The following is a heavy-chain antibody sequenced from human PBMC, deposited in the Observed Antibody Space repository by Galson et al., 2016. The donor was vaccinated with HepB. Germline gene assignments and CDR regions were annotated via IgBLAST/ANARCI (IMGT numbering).Heavy chain of an antibody. J-gene: IGHJ6*02. D-gene: IGHD4-23*01. CDR2: IIPILDVR. V-gene: IGHV1-69*10. CDR1: GGNFSAYH. Sequence: SVKVSCKASGGNFSAYHITWVRQAPGQGLEWMGEIIPILDVRNYAQKFQGRVTITADTSTSTAYMEFISLRSEDTAVYYCARGRSQVVSHSNSYGMDVWGQGTTVTVSS. CDR3: ARGRSQVVSHSNSYGMDV.